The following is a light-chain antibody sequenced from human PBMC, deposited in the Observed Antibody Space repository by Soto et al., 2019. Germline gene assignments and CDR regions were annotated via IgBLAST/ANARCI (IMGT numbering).Light chain of an antibody. Sequence: QSVLTQPPSVSEAPRQRVTISCSGSSSNIGNNAVNWYQQLPGKAPKLLIYYDVLLPSGVSARCSGSKSATSASLAISGLQSEDEADYYCAAWDDSLNGYVFGTGTKLTVL. CDR3: AAWDDSLNGYV. J-gene: IGLJ1*01. CDR1: SSNIGNNA. V-gene: IGLV1-36*01. CDR2: YDV.